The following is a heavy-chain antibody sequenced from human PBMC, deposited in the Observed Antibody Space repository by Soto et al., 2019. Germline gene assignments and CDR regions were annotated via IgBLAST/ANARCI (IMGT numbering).Heavy chain of an antibody. J-gene: IGHJ1*01. CDR2: IYHSGTT. D-gene: IGHD2-2*01. Sequence: PSSNVTNICSDYRYSISSCYYCGWFRQPTGPGLEWIGSIYHSGTTNYSPSLKSRVTISIDTSKNQFSLTLRSVTAADAAVYYCATCVSTSFYPRWG. CDR3: ATCVSTSFYPR. CDR1: RYSISSCYY. V-gene: IGHV4-38-2*01.